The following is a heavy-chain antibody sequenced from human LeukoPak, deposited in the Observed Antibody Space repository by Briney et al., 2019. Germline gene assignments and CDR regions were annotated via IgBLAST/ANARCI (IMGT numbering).Heavy chain of an antibody. CDR3: ASSVAASHYYYYGMDV. CDR1: GFTFSSYA. J-gene: IGHJ6*04. Sequence: GGSLRLSCVVSGFTFSSYAMHWVRQAPGKGLEWVAVISYDGSNKYHADSVKGRFTISRDNSKNTLYLQMNSLRAEDTAVYYCASSVAASHYYYYGMDVWGKGTTVTVSS. V-gene: IGHV3-30*04. CDR2: ISYDGSNK. D-gene: IGHD6-6*01.